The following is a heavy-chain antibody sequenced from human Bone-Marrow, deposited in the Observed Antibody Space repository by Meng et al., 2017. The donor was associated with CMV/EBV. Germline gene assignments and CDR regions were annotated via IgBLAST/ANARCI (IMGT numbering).Heavy chain of an antibody. Sequence: GESLKISCAASGFTVSNNYMHWVRQAPGKGLEWVSVIYSDGSTSYVESVKGRFTISRDNSKNTLYLQMNSLRADDTAVYYCAKDSPAARRNYYGMDVWGQGTTVTVSS. CDR1: GFTVSNNY. V-gene: IGHV3-53*01. CDR2: IYSDGST. J-gene: IGHJ6*02. CDR3: AKDSPAARRNYYGMDV. D-gene: IGHD6-6*01.